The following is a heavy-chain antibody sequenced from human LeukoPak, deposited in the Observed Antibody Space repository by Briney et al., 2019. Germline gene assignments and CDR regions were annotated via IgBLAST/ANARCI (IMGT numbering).Heavy chain of an antibody. CDR1: GFTLSSYH. Sequence: GGSLRLSCAASGFTLSSYHMHWVRQAPGKGPEWVALIPNDGGNKQYADSVEDRFTISRDNSKNTLYLQMNSLRAEDAAVYYCAREGYSSGRAAAFDYWGQGTLVTVSS. D-gene: IGHD6-19*01. J-gene: IGHJ4*02. V-gene: IGHV3-30*04. CDR2: IPNDGGNK. CDR3: AREGYSSGRAAAFDY.